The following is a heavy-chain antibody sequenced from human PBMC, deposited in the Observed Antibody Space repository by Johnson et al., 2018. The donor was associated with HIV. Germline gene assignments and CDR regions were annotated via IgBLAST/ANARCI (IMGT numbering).Heavy chain of an antibody. D-gene: IGHD1-26*01. Sequence: QVQLVESGGVLVQPGGSLRLSCAASGFTFSKSLMHWVRQAPGKGLVWVSYISGSGRTIYYADSVKGRFTISRDNAKNSLYLQMNSLRAEDTAVYYCAKRLGLEIGGDKSGAFDIWGQGTMVTVSS. CDR3: AKRLGLEIGGDKSGAFDI. CDR2: ISGSGRTI. CDR1: GFTFSKSL. J-gene: IGHJ3*02. V-gene: IGHV3-11*04.